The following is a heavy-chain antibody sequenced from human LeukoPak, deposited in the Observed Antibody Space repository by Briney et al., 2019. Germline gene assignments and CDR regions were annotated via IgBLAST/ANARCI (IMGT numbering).Heavy chain of an antibody. CDR1: GFTFSNYA. Sequence: RPGGSLRLSCAASGFTFSNYAMSWVRQAPGKGLEWVSAISGSGGSTYYADSVKGRFTISRDNSKNTLYLQMNSLRAEDTAVYYCARDLDSSGWYNAFDIWGQGTMVTVSS. CDR3: ARDLDSSGWYNAFDI. J-gene: IGHJ3*02. V-gene: IGHV3-23*01. CDR2: ISGSGGST. D-gene: IGHD6-19*01.